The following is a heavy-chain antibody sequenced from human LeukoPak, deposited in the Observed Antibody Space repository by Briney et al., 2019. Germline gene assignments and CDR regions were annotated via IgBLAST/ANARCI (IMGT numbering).Heavy chain of an antibody. D-gene: IGHD3-16*01. J-gene: IGHJ5*02. CDR1: GGTFSSYA. V-gene: IGHV1-69*13. Sequence: GASVKVSCKASGGTFSSYAISWVRQAPGQGLEWMGGIIPIFGTANYAQKFQGRVTITADESTSTAYMELSSLRSEDTAVYYCARDQAPRMITFGGPRRWFDPWGQGTLVTVSS. CDR2: IIPIFGTA. CDR3: ARDQAPRMITFGGPRRWFDP.